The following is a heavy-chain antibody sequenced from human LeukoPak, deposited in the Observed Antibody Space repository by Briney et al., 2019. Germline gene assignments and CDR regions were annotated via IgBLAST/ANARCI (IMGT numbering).Heavy chain of an antibody. D-gene: IGHD5-18*01. V-gene: IGHV3-23*01. CDR2: IFPSGGEI. Sequence: GGSLRLSCAASGFTFSTFAMIWVRQPPGKGLEWVSSIFPSGGEIHYADSVRGRFTISRDNSKSILSLQMNSLRAEDTAIYYCATYRQVLLPFESWGQGTLVTVSS. J-gene: IGHJ4*02. CDR1: GFTFSTFA. CDR3: ATYRQVLLPFES.